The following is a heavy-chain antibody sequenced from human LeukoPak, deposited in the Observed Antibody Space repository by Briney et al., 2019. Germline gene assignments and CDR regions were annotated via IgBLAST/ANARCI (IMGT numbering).Heavy chain of an antibody. CDR3: ARERSKSGSYSDY. J-gene: IGHJ4*02. V-gene: IGHV3-7*01. D-gene: IGHD2-2*01. CDR2: IKQDGSEI. Sequence: GGSLRLSCAVSGFTFSSYWMNWVRQAPGKGLEWVANIKQDGSEIYYVDSVKGRFSTSRDNAKNSLYLQMNSLGAEDTAVYYCARERSKSGSYSDYWGQGTLVTVSS. CDR1: GFTFSSYW.